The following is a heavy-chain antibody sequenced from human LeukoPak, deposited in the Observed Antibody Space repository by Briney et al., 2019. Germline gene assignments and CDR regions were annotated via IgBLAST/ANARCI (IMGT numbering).Heavy chain of an antibody. Sequence: PSETLSLTCTVSGGSISSSSYYWGWIRQPPGKGLEWIGSIYYSGSTYYNPSLKSRVTISVDTSKNQFSLKLSSVTAADTAVYYCARHIFGFSDYYGSGSSFDYWGQGTLVTVSS. D-gene: IGHD3-10*01. CDR2: IYYSGST. CDR1: GGSISSSSYY. V-gene: IGHV4-39*07. CDR3: ARHIFGFSDYYGSGSSFDY. J-gene: IGHJ4*02.